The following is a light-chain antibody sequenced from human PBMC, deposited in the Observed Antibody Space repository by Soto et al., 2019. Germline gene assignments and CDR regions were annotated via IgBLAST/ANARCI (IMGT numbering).Light chain of an antibody. CDR2: ENT. CDR3: QSYDSSLSAYV. CDR1: SSNIGAGFD. Sequence: QSVLTQPPSVSGAPGQRVTISCTGSSSNIGAGFDVHWYQQLPGTAPKLLIFENTDRPSGVPDRFSGSKSGTSASLAITGLQAEDAADYYCQSYDSSLSAYVFGTGTKVTVL. V-gene: IGLV1-40*01. J-gene: IGLJ1*01.